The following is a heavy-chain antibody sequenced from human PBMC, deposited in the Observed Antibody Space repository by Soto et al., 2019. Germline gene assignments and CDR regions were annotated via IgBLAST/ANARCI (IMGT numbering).Heavy chain of an antibody. CDR1: GDTFNDYN. Sequence: QVQLVQSGAEVKKPGASVTVSCRSSGDTFNDYNIHWVRQAPGHGLEWMGSINPNGGVTKYAQKFQGLVSMTRDTSIRTVYMQLSRLRSDDTAVYYCARESGGATATLDYYYFYMDVWGTGTTVTVSS. J-gene: IGHJ6*03. V-gene: IGHV1-2*04. D-gene: IGHD5-12*01. CDR3: ARESGGATATLDYYYFYMDV. CDR2: INPNGGVT.